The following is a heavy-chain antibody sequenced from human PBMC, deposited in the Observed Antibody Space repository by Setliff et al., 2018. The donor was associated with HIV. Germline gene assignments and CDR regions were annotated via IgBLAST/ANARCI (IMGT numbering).Heavy chain of an antibody. D-gene: IGHD3-22*01. CDR1: GFTFSDHY. CDR2: IRDKVNTYTT. V-gene: IGHV3-72*01. Sequence: PGGSLRLSCAASGFTFSDHYMDWVRQAPGKGLEWVGRIRDKVNTYTTKYAASVKGRFTISRDDSKNTLYLQMNSLRAEDTAVYYCARDLPIYDTSGSLDYWGQGALVTVSS. CDR3: ARDLPIYDTSGSLDY. J-gene: IGHJ4*02.